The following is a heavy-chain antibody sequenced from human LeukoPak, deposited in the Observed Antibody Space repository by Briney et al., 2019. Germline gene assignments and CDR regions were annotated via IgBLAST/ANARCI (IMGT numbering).Heavy chain of an antibody. J-gene: IGHJ4*02. Sequence: PGGSLRVSCVASGFIFSDYWMNWVRQAPGKGLEWVAVISYDGSNKYYADSVKGRFTISRDNPKNTLYLQMNSLRAGDTAVYYCAKFAAYCGGDCYSSFDYWGQGTLVTVSS. D-gene: IGHD2-21*02. CDR2: ISYDGSNK. V-gene: IGHV3-30*18. CDR3: AKFAAYCGGDCYSSFDY. CDR1: GFIFSDYW.